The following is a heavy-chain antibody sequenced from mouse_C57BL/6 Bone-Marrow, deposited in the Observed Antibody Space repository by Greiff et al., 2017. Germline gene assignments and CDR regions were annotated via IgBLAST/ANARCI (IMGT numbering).Heavy chain of an antibody. J-gene: IGHJ1*03. V-gene: IGHV7-1*01. CDR2: SRNKANDYTT. CDR3: ARDALLGNFDV. Sequence: EVQGVESGGGLVQSGRSLRLSCATSGFTFSDFYMEWVRQAPGKGLEWIAASRNKANDYTTEYSASVKGRFIVSRDTSQSILYLQMNALRAEDTAIYYCARDALLGNFDVWGTGTTVTVSS. D-gene: IGHD3-3*01. CDR1: GFTFSDFY.